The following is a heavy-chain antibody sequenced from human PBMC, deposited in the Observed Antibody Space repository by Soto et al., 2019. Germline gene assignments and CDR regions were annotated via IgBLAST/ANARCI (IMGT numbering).Heavy chain of an antibody. V-gene: IGHV3-21*01. CDR3: ARDSVEYSSSSGNYYGRDV. J-gene: IGHJ6*02. D-gene: IGHD6-6*01. CDR1: GFTFSSYS. CDR2: ISSSSSYI. Sequence: PGGSLRLSCAASGFTFSSYSMNWVRQAPGKGLEWVSSISSSSSYIYYADSVKGRFTISRDNAKNSLYLQMNSLRAEDTAVYYCARDSVEYSSSSGNYYGRDVWGQGTTVTVAS.